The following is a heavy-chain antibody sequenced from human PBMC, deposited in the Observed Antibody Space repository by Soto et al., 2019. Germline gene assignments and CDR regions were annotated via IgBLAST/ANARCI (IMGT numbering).Heavy chain of an antibody. CDR2: IIPIFNST. V-gene: IGHV1-69*06. CDR3: AREGRGKKAGYNGLVSLGY. D-gene: IGHD2-2*02. J-gene: IGHJ4*02. Sequence: QVQLVQSGAEVKTPGSSLKVSCTVSGSRFSNYVISWVRQAPGHGLEWLGRIIPIFNSTQYAQKFQGRATITADKSPKTASLELRSLRSDDTAVYYCAREGRGKKAGYNGLVSLGYWGQGTLVTVSS. CDR1: GSRFSNYV.